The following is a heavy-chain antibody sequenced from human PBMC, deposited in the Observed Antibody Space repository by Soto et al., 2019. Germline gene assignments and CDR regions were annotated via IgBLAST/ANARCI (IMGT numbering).Heavy chain of an antibody. CDR1: GYSFTSYW. V-gene: IGHV5-51*01. Sequence: GESLKISCKGSGYSFTSYWIGWVRQMPGKGLEWMGIIYPGDSDTRYSPSFQGQVTISADRSISTAYLQWSSLKASDTATYYCARLGSPMIVPFDPWGQGTLVTVSS. D-gene: IGHD3-22*01. CDR2: IYPGDSDT. CDR3: ARLGSPMIVPFDP. J-gene: IGHJ5*02.